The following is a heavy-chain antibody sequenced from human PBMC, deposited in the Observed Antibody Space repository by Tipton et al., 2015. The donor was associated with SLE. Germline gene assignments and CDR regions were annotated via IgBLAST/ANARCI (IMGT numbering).Heavy chain of an antibody. Sequence: SVKGRFTISRDNSKNTLYLQMNSLRAEDTAVYYCAKESPDYYYMDVWGKGTTVTVSS. V-gene: IGHV3-23*01. CDR3: AKESPDYYYMDV. J-gene: IGHJ6*03.